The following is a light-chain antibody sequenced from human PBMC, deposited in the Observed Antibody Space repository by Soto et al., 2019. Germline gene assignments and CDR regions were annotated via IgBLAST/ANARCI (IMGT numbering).Light chain of an antibody. Sequence: QSVLTPPPSASGTPGQRVTISCSGSSSNIGSNYVYWYQQLPGTAPKLLIYRNNQRPSGVPDRFSGSKSGTSASLAISGLRSEDEADYYCAAWDDSLSVFYVFGTGTKVTVL. V-gene: IGLV1-47*01. CDR1: SSNIGSNY. CDR2: RNN. J-gene: IGLJ1*01. CDR3: AAWDDSLSVFYV.